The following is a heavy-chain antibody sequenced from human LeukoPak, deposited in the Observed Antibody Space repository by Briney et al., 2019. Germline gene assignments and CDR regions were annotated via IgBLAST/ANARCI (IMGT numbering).Heavy chain of an antibody. Sequence: SETLSLTCTVSGGSISSYYWSWIRQPPGKGLEWIGYIYYSGSTNYNPSLKSRVTIPGDTSKKQFSLKLRSVTAADTAVYYCARAIQLERPPPLIGYYYMDVWGKGTTVTVSS. D-gene: IGHD1-1*01. J-gene: IGHJ6*03. CDR3: ARAIQLERPPPLIGYYYMDV. V-gene: IGHV4-59*01. CDR1: GGSISSYY. CDR2: IYYSGST.